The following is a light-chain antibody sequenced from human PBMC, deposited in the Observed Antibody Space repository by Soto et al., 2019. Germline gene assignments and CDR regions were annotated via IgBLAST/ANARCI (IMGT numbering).Light chain of an antibody. Sequence: EIVLTQSPGTLSLSPGERATLSCRASQSVSSSYLTWYQQKPGQAPRLLIYGASSRATGIPDRFSGSGSGTDFTLTIIRLEPEDFAVYYCQQYGSSPITFGQGTKMEIK. V-gene: IGKV3-20*01. J-gene: IGKJ2*01. CDR1: QSVSSSY. CDR3: QQYGSSPIT. CDR2: GAS.